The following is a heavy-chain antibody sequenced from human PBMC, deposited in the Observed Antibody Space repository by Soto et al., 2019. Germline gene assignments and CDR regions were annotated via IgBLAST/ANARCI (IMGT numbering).Heavy chain of an antibody. CDR1: GDSVTIHY. D-gene: IGHD5-12*01. CDR2: MHYTGFS. V-gene: IGHV4-59*02. Sequence: PSETLSLTCSFSGDSVTIHYLTWIRQSPEKGLEWIGYMHYTGFSHYNPSLKSRLTISVDRSKNQFTLQLSSVTVADTAVYYCASQRGYSGYDGGRADDYWGQGTLVTVYS. J-gene: IGHJ4*02. CDR3: ASQRGYSGYDGGRADDY.